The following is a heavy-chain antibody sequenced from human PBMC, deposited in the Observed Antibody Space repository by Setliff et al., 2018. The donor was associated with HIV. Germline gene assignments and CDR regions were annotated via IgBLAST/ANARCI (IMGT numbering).Heavy chain of an antibody. D-gene: IGHD2-21*02. CDR2: IFASGNT. J-gene: IGHJ6*02. CDR1: GGSINSFY. CDR3: ARAMRGVVVTNMYYYYGMDV. V-gene: IGHV4-4*07. Sequence: PSETLSLTCTVSGGSINSFYWNWVRQPAGRGLEWIGRIFASGNTNYNPSLRSRVTISIDTSKNQFSLNLRSVTAADTAVYYCARAMRGVVVTNMYYYYGMDVWGQGTTVTVSS.